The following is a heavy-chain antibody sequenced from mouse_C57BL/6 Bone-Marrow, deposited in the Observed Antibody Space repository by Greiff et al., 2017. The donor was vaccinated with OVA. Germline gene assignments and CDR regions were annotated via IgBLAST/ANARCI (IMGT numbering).Heavy chain of an antibody. D-gene: IGHD2-3*01. CDR3: ARNIDGYYGYFDY. Sequence: QVQLQQSGAELVRPGTSVKMSCKASGYTFTNYWIGWAKQRPGHGLEWIGDIYPGGGYTNYNETLKGKATLTADKSSSTAYMQFISLTSEYSAIYYCARNIDGYYGYFDYWGQGTTLTVSS. CDR1: GYTFTNYW. V-gene: IGHV1-63*01. J-gene: IGHJ2*01. CDR2: IYPGGGYT.